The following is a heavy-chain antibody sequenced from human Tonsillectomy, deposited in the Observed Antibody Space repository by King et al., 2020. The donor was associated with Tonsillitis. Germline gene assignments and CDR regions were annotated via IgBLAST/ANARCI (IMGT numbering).Heavy chain of an antibody. CDR1: GYTFTSYY. D-gene: IGHD6-13*01. Sequence: VQLVESGAEVKKPGASVKVSCKASGYTFTSYYMHWVRQAPGQGLEWMGIINPSGGSTSYAQKFQGRVTMTRDTSTSTVYMELSSLRSEDTAVYYCARTAIAAAGPNWFDPWGQGTLVTVSS. V-gene: IGHV1-46*01. CDR3: ARTAIAAAGPNWFDP. CDR2: INPSGGST. J-gene: IGHJ5*02.